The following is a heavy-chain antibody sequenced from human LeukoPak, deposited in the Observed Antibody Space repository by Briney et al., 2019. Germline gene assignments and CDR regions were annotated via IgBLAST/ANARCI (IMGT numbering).Heavy chain of an antibody. J-gene: IGHJ4*02. V-gene: IGHV4-59*08. CDR1: GGSISSYY. CDR3: ARRSSSGYTFDY. CDR2: IYYSGST. Sequence: SETLSLTCTVSGGSISSYYWSWIRQPPGKGLEWIGYIYYSGSTNYNPSLKSRVTISVDTSKNQFSLKLSSVTAADTAVYYCARRSSSGYTFDYWGQGTLVTVSS. D-gene: IGHD3-22*01.